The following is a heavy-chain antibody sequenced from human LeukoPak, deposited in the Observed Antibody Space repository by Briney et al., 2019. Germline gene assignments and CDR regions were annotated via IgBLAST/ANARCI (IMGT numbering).Heavy chain of an antibody. J-gene: IGHJ4*02. V-gene: IGHV1-18*01. Sequence: ASVKVSCKASGYTFTNYGISWVRQAPGQGLEWMGWISANNGNTNHAQQFQGRVTMTTDTSTSTAYMELRSLRSDDTAVYYCARSHRTTVTPFDYWGQGTLVTVSS. D-gene: IGHD4-17*01. CDR2: ISANNGNT. CDR1: GYTFTNYG. CDR3: ARSHRTTVTPFDY.